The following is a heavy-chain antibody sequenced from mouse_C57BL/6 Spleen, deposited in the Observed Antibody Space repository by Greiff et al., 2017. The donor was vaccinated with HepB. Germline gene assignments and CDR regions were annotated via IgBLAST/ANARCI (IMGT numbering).Heavy chain of an antibody. CDR1: GFTFSSYG. Sequence: EVQRVESGGDLVKPGGSLKLSCAASGFTFSSYGMSWVRQTPDKMLEWVATISSGGSYTYYPDSVKGRFTISRDNAKNTLYLQMSSLKSEDTAMYYCAGGGYYYAMDYWGQGTSVTVSS. CDR3: AGGGYYYAMDY. V-gene: IGHV5-6*01. J-gene: IGHJ4*01. CDR2: ISSGGSYT.